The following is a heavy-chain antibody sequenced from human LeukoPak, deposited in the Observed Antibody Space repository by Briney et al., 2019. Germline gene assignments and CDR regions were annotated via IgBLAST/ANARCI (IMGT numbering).Heavy chain of an antibody. CDR1: GGSISSGSYY. D-gene: IGHD4-17*01. Sequence: SETLSLTCTVSGGSISSGSYYWRWIRQPAGKGLERIGRIYTSGSTNYNPSLKSRVTISVDTSKNQFSLKLSSVTAADTAVYYCARELRYAPVGDYYYYYMDVWGKGTTVTISS. CDR3: ARELRYAPVGDYYYYYMDV. CDR2: IYTSGST. J-gene: IGHJ6*03. V-gene: IGHV4-61*02.